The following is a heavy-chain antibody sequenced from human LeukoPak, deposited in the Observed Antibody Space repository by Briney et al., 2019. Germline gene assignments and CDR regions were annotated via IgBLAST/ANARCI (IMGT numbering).Heavy chain of an antibody. J-gene: IGHJ1*01. V-gene: IGHV3-9*01. CDR3: AKASSSWYGYFQH. D-gene: IGHD6-13*01. Sequence: SLRLSCAASGFTFDDYAMHWVRQAPGKGLEWVSGISWNSGSIGYADSVKGRFTISRDNAKNSLYLQMNSLRAEDTALYYCAKASSSWYGYFQHWGQGTLVTVSS. CDR2: ISWNSGSI. CDR1: GFTFDDYA.